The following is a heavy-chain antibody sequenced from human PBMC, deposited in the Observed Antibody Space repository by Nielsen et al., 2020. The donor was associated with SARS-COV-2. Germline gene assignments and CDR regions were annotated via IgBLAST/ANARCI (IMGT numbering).Heavy chain of an antibody. Sequence: KVSCKGSGYSFTSYWISWVRQMPGKGLEWMGKIDPTNSYTDYSPSFRGRVTISTDKSISTAYLQWSSLKASDTAMYYCARHPGDYWGQGTLVTVSS. V-gene: IGHV5-10-1*01. CDR3: ARHPGDY. J-gene: IGHJ4*02. CDR2: IDPTNSYT. CDR1: GYSFTSYW.